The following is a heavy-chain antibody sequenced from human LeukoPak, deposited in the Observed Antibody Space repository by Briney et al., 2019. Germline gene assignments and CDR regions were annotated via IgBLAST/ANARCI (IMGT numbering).Heavy chain of an antibody. CDR3: ARNPYYYDSSGFVYYYYGMDV. Sequence: ASVKVSCKASGGTFSSYAISWVRQAPGQGLEWMGGIIPIFGTANYAQKFQGRGTITADESTSTAYMELSSLRSEDTAVYYCARNPYYYDSSGFVYYYYGMDVWGQGTTVTVSS. D-gene: IGHD3-22*01. V-gene: IGHV1-69*13. CDR1: GGTFSSYA. J-gene: IGHJ6*02. CDR2: IIPIFGTA.